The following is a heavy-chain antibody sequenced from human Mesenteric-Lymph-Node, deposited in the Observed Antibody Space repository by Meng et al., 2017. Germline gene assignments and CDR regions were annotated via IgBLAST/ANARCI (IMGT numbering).Heavy chain of an antibody. D-gene: IGHD6-13*01. CDR2: INPDGSNP. Sequence: GGSLRLSCATSGFTFSSYSMNWVRQAPGKGLEWVSRINPDGSNPTYADYVKGRFTISRDNAKNAVYLQMNSLRAEDTAVYYCARDLEDSSSWYLYRYYYYGMDVWGQGTTVTVSS. CDR3: ARDLEDSSSWYLYRYYYYGMDV. J-gene: IGHJ6*02. V-gene: IGHV3-74*01. CDR1: GFTFSSYS.